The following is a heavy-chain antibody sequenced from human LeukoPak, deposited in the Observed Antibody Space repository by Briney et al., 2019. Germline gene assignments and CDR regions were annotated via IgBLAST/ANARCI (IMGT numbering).Heavy chain of an antibody. D-gene: IGHD3-10*01. V-gene: IGHV3-21*01. CDR2: ISSSGSNI. Sequence: GGSLRLSCAASGFTFSSYSMNWVRQAPGKGLEWVSSISSSGSNIYYADSVKGRFTISRDNAKNSLYLQMNSLRAEDTAVYYCARAVISRLMVRGVIGYYYGMDVWGKGATVTVSS. J-gene: IGHJ6*01. CDR1: GFTFSSYS. CDR3: ARAVISRLMVRGVIGYYYGMDV.